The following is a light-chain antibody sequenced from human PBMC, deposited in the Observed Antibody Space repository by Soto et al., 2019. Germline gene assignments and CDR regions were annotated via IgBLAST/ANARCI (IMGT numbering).Light chain of an antibody. CDR2: RNN. J-gene: IGLJ3*02. Sequence: QSVLTQPPSASGTPGQRVTISCSGSSSNIGSNYVYWYQQLPGTAPKLLIYRNNQRPSGVPDRFSGSKSGTSASLAISGLGSEDEADYYCAAGDDSRSGGVFGGGTKLTVL. V-gene: IGLV1-47*01. CDR1: SSNIGSNY. CDR3: AAGDDSRSGGV.